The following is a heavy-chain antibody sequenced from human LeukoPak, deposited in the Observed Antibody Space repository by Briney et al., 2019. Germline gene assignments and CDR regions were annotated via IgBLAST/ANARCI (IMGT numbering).Heavy chain of an antibody. CDR1: LGSISSSSYY. CDR2: IYYTGSS. Sequence: SETLSLTCTVSLGSISSSSYYWGWIRQPPGKGLEWIGSIYYTGSSYYNPSLKSRVSISVDTSKNQFSLMLSSVTAADTAVYFCASYNYYCYYFDYWGQGTLVTVSS. D-gene: IGHD5-24*01. CDR3: ASYNYYCYYFDY. V-gene: IGHV4-39*01. J-gene: IGHJ4*02.